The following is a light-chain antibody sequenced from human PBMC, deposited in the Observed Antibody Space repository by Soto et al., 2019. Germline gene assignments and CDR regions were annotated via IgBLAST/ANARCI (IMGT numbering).Light chain of an antibody. CDR3: QQRSDWHT. CDR2: DAS. CDR1: QSIDSF. Sequence: IVLTESPATLYLSPGDRATLSCRASQSIDSFLAWYQQKPGQSPRLLVFDASNRATGIPARFSGSGSGTDFTLTISGLEPEDFAVYYCQQRSDWHTFGGGTKVEIK. V-gene: IGKV3-11*01. J-gene: IGKJ4*01.